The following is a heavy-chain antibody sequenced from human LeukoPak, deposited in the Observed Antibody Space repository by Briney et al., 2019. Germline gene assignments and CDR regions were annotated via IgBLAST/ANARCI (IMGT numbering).Heavy chain of an antibody. V-gene: IGHV1-46*01. CDR1: GYTFINYY. Sequence: GASVKVSCKASGYTFINYYMHWVRQAPGQGLEWRGIINPSGGSTSCGQKFQGRVTTTRDMSTSTFYMELSSLRFEDTAVYYCARGPHRRTYDRDNWFDPWGQGTLVTVSS. D-gene: IGHD3-10*02. CDR3: ARGPHRRTYDRDNWFDP. J-gene: IGHJ5*02. CDR2: INPSGGST.